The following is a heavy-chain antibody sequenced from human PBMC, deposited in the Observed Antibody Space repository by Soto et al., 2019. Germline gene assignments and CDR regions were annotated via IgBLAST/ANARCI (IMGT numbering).Heavy chain of an antibody. J-gene: IGHJ3*02. Sequence: EVQLLESGGGLVQPGGSLRLSCAASGFTFSSYAMSWVRQAPGKGLEWVSAISGSGGSTYYADSVKGRFTISRDNSKNTLYLQMNSLRADDTAVYYCAKGTPSMIVVFGSFDIWGQGTMVTVSS. D-gene: IGHD3-22*01. V-gene: IGHV3-23*01. CDR1: GFTFSSYA. CDR3: AKGTPSMIVVFGSFDI. CDR2: ISGSGGST.